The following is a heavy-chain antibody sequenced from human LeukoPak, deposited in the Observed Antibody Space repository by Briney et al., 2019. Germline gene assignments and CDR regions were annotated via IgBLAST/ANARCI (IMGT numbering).Heavy chain of an antibody. J-gene: IGHJ4*02. D-gene: IGHD6-13*01. Sequence: SQALSLTCAISGDSVSSNSAAWNWIRQSPSRGLEWLGRTYYRSKWYNDYAVSVKSRITIDPDTSKNQFSLQLNSVTPEDTAVYYCARGRQQLVQGWVDYWGQGTLVTVSS. CDR2: TYYRSKWYN. CDR1: GDSVSSNSAA. V-gene: IGHV6-1*01. CDR3: ARGRQQLVQGWVDY.